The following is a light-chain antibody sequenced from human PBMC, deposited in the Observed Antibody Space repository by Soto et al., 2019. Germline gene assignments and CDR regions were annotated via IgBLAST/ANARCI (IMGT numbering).Light chain of an antibody. CDR1: QSVSSSY. CDR3: PQHGTSPIT. CDR2: GTS. V-gene: IGKV3-20*01. Sequence: EIVLTQSPVTLSLSQGERATLSCRASQSVSSSYLAWYQQKPGQAPRLLIYGTSTRATGIPDRFSGSGSGTEFTLTISRLEPEDFAVYYCPQHGTSPITFGQGTRLEIK. J-gene: IGKJ5*01.